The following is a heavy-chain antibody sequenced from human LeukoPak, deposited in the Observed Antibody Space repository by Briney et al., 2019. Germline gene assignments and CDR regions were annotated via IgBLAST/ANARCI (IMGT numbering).Heavy chain of an antibody. J-gene: IGHJ4*02. Sequence: PSETLSLTCTVSGYSISSGYYWGWIRQPPGKGLEWIGSIYHSGSTYYNPSLKSRVTISVDTSKNQFSLKLSSVTAADTAVYYCARAYYDFWSGSPFDYWGQGTLVTVSS. CDR1: GYSISSGYY. CDR3: ARAYYDFWSGSPFDY. D-gene: IGHD3-3*01. V-gene: IGHV4-38-2*02. CDR2: IYHSGST.